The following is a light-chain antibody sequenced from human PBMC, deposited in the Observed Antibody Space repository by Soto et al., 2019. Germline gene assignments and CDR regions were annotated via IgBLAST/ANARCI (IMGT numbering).Light chain of an antibody. CDR3: FSYAGDSVYV. CDR2: EVT. J-gene: IGLJ1*01. Sequence: QSVLTQPASVSGSPRQSITISCTVTNSDVGSYNLVSWFQQHPGKAPKLVIYEVTKRPSGVSDRFSGSKSGNTASLTISGLQAEDEADYYCFSYAGDSVYVFGTGTKVTV. CDR1: NSDVGSYNL. V-gene: IGLV2-23*02.